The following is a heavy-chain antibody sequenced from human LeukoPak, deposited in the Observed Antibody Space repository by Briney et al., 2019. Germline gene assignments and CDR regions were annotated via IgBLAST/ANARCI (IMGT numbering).Heavy chain of an antibody. CDR3: AKDSLFVEMATILFDY. D-gene: IGHD5-24*01. CDR2: ISGSGGST. Sequence: GGSLRLSCAASGFTFSSYAMSWVRQAPGKGLEWVSAISGSGGSTYYADSVKGRFTISRDNSKNTLYLQMNSLRAEDTAVYYCAKDSLFVEMATILFDYWGQGTLVTVSS. CDR1: GFTFSSYA. V-gene: IGHV3-23*01. J-gene: IGHJ4*02.